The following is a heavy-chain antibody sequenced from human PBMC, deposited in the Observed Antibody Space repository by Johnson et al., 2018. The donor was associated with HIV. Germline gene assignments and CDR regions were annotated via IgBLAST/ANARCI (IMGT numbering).Heavy chain of an antibody. CDR3: ARDRALGWELLGAFDI. CDR2: INWNGGDT. V-gene: IGHV3-20*04. D-gene: IGHD1-26*01. CDR1: GFTFDDYD. Sequence: VQLVESGGGVVRPGESLRLSCAASGFTFDDYDMKWVRQAPGKGLEWVSGINWNGGDTGYADSVKGRFTISRDNAKNSLYLQMNSLRAEDTALYYCARDRALGWELLGAFDIWGQGTMVTVSS. J-gene: IGHJ3*02.